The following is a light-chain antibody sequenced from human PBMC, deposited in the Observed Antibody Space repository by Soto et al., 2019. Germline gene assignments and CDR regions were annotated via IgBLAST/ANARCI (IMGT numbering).Light chain of an antibody. Sequence: QSVLTQPPSVSAAPGQKVTISCSGSSSNIGNNYVSWYQQLPGTAPKLLIYDNNKRPSGIPDRFSGSKSGTSATLGITGLQTGDEAGYYCGTWDSSLSEGVFGTGTKVTVL. V-gene: IGLV1-51*01. CDR3: GTWDSSLSEGV. J-gene: IGLJ1*01. CDR2: DNN. CDR1: SSNIGNNY.